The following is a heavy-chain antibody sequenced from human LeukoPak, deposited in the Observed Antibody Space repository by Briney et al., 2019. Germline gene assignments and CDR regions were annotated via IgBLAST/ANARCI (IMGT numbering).Heavy chain of an antibody. CDR3: ARKRGISSAGPSPPSLNWFDP. CDR2: INPCNGYT. CDR1: GYTFTSCD. V-gene: IGHV1-8*01. D-gene: IGHD6-13*01. Sequence: ASVKVSCKASGYTFTSCDINWVRQATGQGLEWMGWINPCNGYTGYAQKFQGRVTMTTNTSTSTAYMELNSLRSEDTAVYYCARKRGISSAGPSPPSLNWFDPWGQGTLVTVSS. J-gene: IGHJ5*02.